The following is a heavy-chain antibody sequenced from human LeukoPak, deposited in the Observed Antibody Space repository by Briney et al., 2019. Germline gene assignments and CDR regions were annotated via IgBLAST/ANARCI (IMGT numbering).Heavy chain of an antibody. D-gene: IGHD3-10*01. J-gene: IGHJ4*02. CDR1: GGTFSSYA. Sequence: SVKVSCKASGGTFSSYAISGVRPSPGQGIEWMGGIIPIFGTANYEQKFQGRVTITADESTSTAYMELSSLRSEDTAVYYCASGGIWYRELFQYFDCWGQGTLVTVSS. V-gene: IGHV1-69*01. CDR2: IIPIFGTA. CDR3: ASGGIWYRELFQYFDC.